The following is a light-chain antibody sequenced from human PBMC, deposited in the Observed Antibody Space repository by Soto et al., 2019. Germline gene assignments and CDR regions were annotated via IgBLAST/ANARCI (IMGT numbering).Light chain of an antibody. J-gene: IGLJ2*01. V-gene: IGLV2-14*01. CDR2: DVS. CDR3: GSYTTSYTLV. CDR1: SSDIGSYNY. Sequence: QSALTQPASVSGSPGQSITISCTGTSSDIGSYNYVSWYQQHPGKVPKLMIYDVSNRPSGVSNRFSGSKSGNTASLTISGLQAEDEADYYCGSYTTSYTLVFGGGTKLTVL.